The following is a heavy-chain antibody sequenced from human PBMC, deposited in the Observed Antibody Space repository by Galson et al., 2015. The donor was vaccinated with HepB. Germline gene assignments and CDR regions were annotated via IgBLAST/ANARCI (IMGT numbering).Heavy chain of an antibody. CDR2: IYYSGST. CDR1: GGSISSYY. V-gene: IGHV4-59*08. D-gene: IGHD1-26*01. Sequence: LSLTCTVSGGSISSYYWSWIRQPPGKGLEWIGYIYYSGSTNYNPSLKSRVTMSVDTSKNQFSLKLSSVTAADTAVYYCARHSGTYVRWFDPWGQGTLVTVSS. CDR3: ARHSGTYVRWFDP. J-gene: IGHJ5*02.